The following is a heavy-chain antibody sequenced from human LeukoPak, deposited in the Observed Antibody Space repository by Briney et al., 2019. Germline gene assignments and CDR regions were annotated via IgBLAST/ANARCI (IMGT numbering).Heavy chain of an antibody. CDR2: IYPGDSDT. Sequence: RGGSLHLSCMCSGYSFISYWIGGVRQMPGKGLEWMGIIYPGDSDTRYSPSFHGQVTLSAHRSISTAYLQWSSLKASVSAMFYGARGSPFDYWGQGTLVTVSS. V-gene: IGHV5-51*01. J-gene: IGHJ4*02. CDR3: ARGSPFDY. CDR1: GYSFISYW.